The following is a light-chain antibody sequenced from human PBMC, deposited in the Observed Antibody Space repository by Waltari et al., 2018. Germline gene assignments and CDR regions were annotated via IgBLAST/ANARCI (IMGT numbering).Light chain of an antibody. CDR2: RNT. CDR3: QSGDDSGNHVL. Sequence: QEPGQPPVVVFRRNTRRPSGISERFSASQSGTTGTLVISGVEAEDEADYYCQSGDDSGNHVLFGGGTRLTVL. J-gene: IGLJ2*01. V-gene: IGLV3-25*03.